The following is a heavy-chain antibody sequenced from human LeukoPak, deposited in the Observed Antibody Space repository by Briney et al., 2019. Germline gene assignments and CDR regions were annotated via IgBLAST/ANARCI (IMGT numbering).Heavy chain of an antibody. J-gene: IGHJ4*02. CDR1: GYTFTGYY. D-gene: IGHD6-13*01. CDR2: INPNSGGT. CDR3: ARAAAAQYYFDY. V-gene: IGHV1-2*02. Sequence: ASVTVSCKASGYTFTGYYMHWVRQAPGQGLEWMGWINPNSGGTNYARKFQGRVTMTRDTSISTAYMELSRLRSDDTAVYYCARAAAAQYYFDYWGQGTLVTVSS.